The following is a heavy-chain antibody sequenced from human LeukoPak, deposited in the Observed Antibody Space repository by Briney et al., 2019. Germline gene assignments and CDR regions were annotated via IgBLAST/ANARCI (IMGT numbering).Heavy chain of an antibody. CDR1: GFTFTTYW. CDR2: INQDGTEK. Sequence: QTGGSLRLSCAASGFTFTTYWMSWVRQAPGKGLEWVANINQDGTEKYYVDSVKGRFTISRDNAKNSLDLQMNSLRVDDTAVYHCAKSAVAAWAAPFDSWGQGTLVIVSS. V-gene: IGHV3-7*01. CDR3: AKSAVAAWAAPFDS. J-gene: IGHJ4*02. D-gene: IGHD6-19*01.